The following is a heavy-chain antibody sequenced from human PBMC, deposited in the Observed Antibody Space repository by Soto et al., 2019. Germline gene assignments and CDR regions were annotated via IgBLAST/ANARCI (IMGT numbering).Heavy chain of an antibody. CDR3: AKAGQAAAGTISGFDP. Sequence: GGSLRLSCAASGFTFSSYAMSWVRQAPGKGLEWVSAISGSGGSTYYADSVKGRFTISRDNSKNTLYLQMNSLRAEDTAVYYCAKAGQAAAGTISGFDPWGQGTLVTVSS. V-gene: IGHV3-23*01. CDR1: GFTFSSYA. J-gene: IGHJ5*02. D-gene: IGHD6-13*01. CDR2: ISGSGGST.